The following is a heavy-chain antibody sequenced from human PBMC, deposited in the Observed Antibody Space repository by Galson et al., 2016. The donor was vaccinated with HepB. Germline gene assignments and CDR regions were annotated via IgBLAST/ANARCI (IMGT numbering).Heavy chain of an antibody. J-gene: IGHJ3*01. Sequence: PALVNPTQTLTLTCTFSGFSLSTSGMCVSWIRQPPGRALEWLARIDWNDDRYYSTSLKTRITISKDTSKNQAVLTMTKMDPVDTATYYCARIRRTVGSTTEDACDFWGQGTMVTVSS. CDR2: IDWNDDR. D-gene: IGHD1-26*01. CDR3: ARIRRTVGSTTEDACDF. V-gene: IGHV2-70*11. CDR1: GFSLSTSGMC.